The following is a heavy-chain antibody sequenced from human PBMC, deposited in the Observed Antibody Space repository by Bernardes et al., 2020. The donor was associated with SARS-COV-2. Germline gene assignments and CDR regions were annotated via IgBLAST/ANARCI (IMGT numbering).Heavy chain of an antibody. CDR2: INHDGSRR. CDR3: ATSRY. J-gene: IGHJ4*02. CDR1: GLTFNNRW. V-gene: IGHV3-7*01. Sequence: GGSLRLSCVGSGLTFNNRWMSWVRQAPGKGLEWVANINHDGSRRDYVDSVKGRFTISRDNAKSSLFLQMNSLRVEDTGIYYCATSRYRGQGSLVTVSS.